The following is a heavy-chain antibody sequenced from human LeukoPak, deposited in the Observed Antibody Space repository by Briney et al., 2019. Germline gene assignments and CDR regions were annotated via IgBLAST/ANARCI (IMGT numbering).Heavy chain of an antibody. CDR3: ARHTYYYGSGSHPYDY. CDR1: GGSISSYY. Sequence: SETLSLTCTVSGGSISSYYWSWIRQPPGKGLEWIGYIYYSGSTNYNPSLKSRVTISVDTSKNQFSLKLSSVTAADTAVYYCARHTYYYGSGSHPYDYWGQGTLVTVSS. D-gene: IGHD3-10*01. V-gene: IGHV4-59*08. CDR2: IYYSGST. J-gene: IGHJ4*02.